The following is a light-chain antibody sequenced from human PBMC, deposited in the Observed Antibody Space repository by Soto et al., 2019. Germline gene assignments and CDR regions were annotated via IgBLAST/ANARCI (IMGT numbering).Light chain of an antibody. CDR2: CAS. Sequence: DTVLTQSPATVSLSPGESVTLSCRASETFCSGCLAWYQQKPGQSPRLLIYCASSRATGIPDRFSGSGSGTDFTLTISRLEPEDFAVYYCQHYGTTPWTFGPGTKVGIK. J-gene: IGKJ1*01. CDR1: ETFCSGC. V-gene: IGKV3-20*01. CDR3: QHYGTTPWT.